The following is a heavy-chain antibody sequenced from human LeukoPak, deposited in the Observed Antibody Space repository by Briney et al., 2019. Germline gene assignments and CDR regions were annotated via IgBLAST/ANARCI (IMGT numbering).Heavy chain of an antibody. V-gene: IGHV4-59*01. J-gene: IGHJ5*02. CDR2: IYYSGST. Sequence: SEALSLTGTVSGGSISSYYWSWIRQPPGKGLEWIGYIYYSGSTNYNPSPKSRVTISVDPSKYQFSLKLSSVTAADTAVYYCARNIAAAGATWFDPWGQGTLVTVSS. CDR1: GGSISSYY. CDR3: ARNIAAAGATWFDP. D-gene: IGHD6-13*01.